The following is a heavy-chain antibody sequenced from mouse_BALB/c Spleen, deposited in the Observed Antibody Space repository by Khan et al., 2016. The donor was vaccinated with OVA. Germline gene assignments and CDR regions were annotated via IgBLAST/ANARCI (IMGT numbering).Heavy chain of an antibody. CDR2: ISSGGSYT. J-gene: IGHJ2*01. CDR3: TRSPGYYGSNYFDY. V-gene: IGHV5-9-3*01. Sequence: EVELVESGGGLVKPGGSLKLSCAASGCTFSSYAMSWVRQTPEKRLEWVATISSGGSYTYYPDSVKGRFTISRDNAKNSLYLQMRSLRSEDTAMYYCTRSPGYYGSNYFDYWGQGTTLTVSS. D-gene: IGHD1-1*01. CDR1: GCTFSSYA.